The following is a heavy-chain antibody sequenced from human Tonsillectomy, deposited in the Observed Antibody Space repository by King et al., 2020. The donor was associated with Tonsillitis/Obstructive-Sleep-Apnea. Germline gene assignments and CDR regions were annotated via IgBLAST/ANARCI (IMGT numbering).Heavy chain of an antibody. J-gene: IGHJ6*03. CDR3: ARLADYDFWSGYYYYYYMDV. D-gene: IGHD3-3*01. V-gene: IGHV5-51*01. CDR1: GYSFTSYW. CDR2: IYPGDSDT. Sequence: QLVQSGAEVKKPGESLKISCKGSGYSFTSYWIGWVRQMPGKGLEWMGIIYPGDSDTRYSPSFQGQVTISADKSISTAYLQWSSLKASATAMYYCARLADYDFWSGYYYYYYMDVWGKGTTVTVSS.